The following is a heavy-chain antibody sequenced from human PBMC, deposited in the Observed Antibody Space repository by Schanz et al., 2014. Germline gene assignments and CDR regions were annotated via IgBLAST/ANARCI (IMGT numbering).Heavy chain of an antibody. V-gene: IGHV1-2*06. CDR1: GYTFTNHY. CDR2: ISPSSGGT. Sequence: QVQVIQSGPEVKKPGASVKVSCKASGYTFTNHYLHWVRQAPGQGLEWMGRISPSSGGTNYAQNFQGRVTMTTDTSTSTSYMELTSLRFDDTAVYYCARDFSAYVGNYFDYWGQGTLVTVSS. CDR3: ARDFSAYVGNYFDY. D-gene: IGHD5-12*01. J-gene: IGHJ4*02.